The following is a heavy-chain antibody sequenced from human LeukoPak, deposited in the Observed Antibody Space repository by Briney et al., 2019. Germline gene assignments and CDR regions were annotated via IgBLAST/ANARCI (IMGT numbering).Heavy chain of an antibody. J-gene: IGHJ4*02. CDR2: IYPGDSDT. V-gene: IGHV5-51*01. Sequence: GESLKISCKGSGYSFTSYWIGWVRQMPGKGLEWMGIIYPGDSDTRYSPSFQGQVTISADKSISTAYLQWSSLKASDSAMYYCARHDRSRLTGTTFQVDYWGQGTLVTVSS. CDR3: ARHDRSRLTGTTFQVDY. D-gene: IGHD1-20*01. CDR1: GYSFTSYW.